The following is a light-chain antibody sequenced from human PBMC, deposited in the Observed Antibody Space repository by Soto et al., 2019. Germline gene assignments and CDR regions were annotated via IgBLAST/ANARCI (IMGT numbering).Light chain of an antibody. J-gene: IGKJ2*01. CDR1: QSLVYSDGNAY. CDR2: KVS. Sequence: DVVMTQSPLSLPVTLGQPASISCRSSQSLVYSDGNAYLNWFHQRPGQSPRRLIYKVSYRDSGVPDRFSGSGSGTDFTLKISRVEAEDVGVYYCIQGTHWPPYTFGQRTKLEMK. V-gene: IGKV2-30*01. CDR3: IQGTHWPPYT.